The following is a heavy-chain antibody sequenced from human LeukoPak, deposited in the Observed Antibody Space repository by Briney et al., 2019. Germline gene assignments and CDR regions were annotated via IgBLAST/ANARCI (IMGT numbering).Heavy chain of an antibody. CDR1: GYTFTSYD. J-gene: IGHJ5*02. V-gene: IGHV1-8*03. CDR3: ARVSYYDSSAPWGVNWFDP. Sequence: GASVKVSCKASGYTFTSYDINWVRQATGQGLEWMGWMNPNSGNTGYAQKFQGRVTITRNTSISTAYMELSSLRSEDTAVYYCARVSYYDSSAPWGVNWFDPWGQGTLVTVSS. CDR2: MNPNSGNT. D-gene: IGHD3-22*01.